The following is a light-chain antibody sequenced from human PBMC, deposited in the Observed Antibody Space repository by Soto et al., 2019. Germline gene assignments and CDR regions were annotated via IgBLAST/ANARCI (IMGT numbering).Light chain of an antibody. CDR2: GAS. CDR1: QSVSSSY. Sequence: EIVLTQSPGTLSLSPGERATLSCRASQSVSSSYLAWYQQKPGQAPRLPIYGASSRATGIPDRFSGSGSGTDFTLTISRLEPEDFAVYYCQQYGSWLTFGGGTKVEIK. CDR3: QQYGSWLT. V-gene: IGKV3-20*01. J-gene: IGKJ4*01.